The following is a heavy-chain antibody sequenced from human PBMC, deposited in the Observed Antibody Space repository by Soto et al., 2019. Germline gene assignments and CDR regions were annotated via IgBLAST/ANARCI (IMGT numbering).Heavy chain of an antibody. Sequence: ASVKVSCKASGYTFTSYGISWVRQAPGQGLEWMGWISAYNGNTNYAQKLQGRVTMTTDTSTSTAYMELRSLRSDDTAVYYCARDRRDYSDFWGRFDPWGQGTLVTVSS. CDR2: ISAYNGNT. V-gene: IGHV1-18*01. CDR1: GYTFTSYG. CDR3: ARDRRDYSDFWGRFDP. J-gene: IGHJ5*02. D-gene: IGHD4-17*01.